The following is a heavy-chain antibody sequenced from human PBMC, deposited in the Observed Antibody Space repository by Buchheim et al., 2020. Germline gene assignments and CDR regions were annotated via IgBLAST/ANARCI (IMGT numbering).Heavy chain of an antibody. CDR3: AKGLGVDGYYDY. V-gene: IGHV3-23*01. Sequence: EVQLLESGGGLVQPGGSLRLSCAASGFTFNDYAMSWVRQAPGKGLEWVSAISGSGGNIYYADSVKGRFNSPRTNSKKTLDLQMNSLRVEDTAVYYCAKGLGVDGYYDYWGQGPL. D-gene: IGHD3-22*01. J-gene: IGHJ4*02. CDR1: GFTFNDYA. CDR2: ISGSGGNI.